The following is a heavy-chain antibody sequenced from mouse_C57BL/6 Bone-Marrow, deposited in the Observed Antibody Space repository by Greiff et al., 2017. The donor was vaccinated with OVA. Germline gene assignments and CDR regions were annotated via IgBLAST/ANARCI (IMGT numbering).Heavy chain of an antibody. J-gene: IGHJ3*01. V-gene: IGHV2-2*01. CDR1: GFSLTSYG. D-gene: IGHD2-5*01. Sequence: QVQLKESGPGLVQPSQSLSITCTVSGFSLTSYGVHWVRQSPGKGLEWLGVIWSGGSTDYNAAFISRLSISKDNSKSQVFFKMNSLQADDTAIYYCARKYYYSNSWFAYWGQGTLVTVSA. CDR2: IWSGGST. CDR3: ARKYYYSNSWFAY.